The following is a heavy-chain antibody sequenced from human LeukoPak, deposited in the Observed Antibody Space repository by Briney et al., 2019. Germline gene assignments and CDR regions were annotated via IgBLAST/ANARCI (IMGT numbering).Heavy chain of an antibody. CDR1: GFTFSIYA. V-gene: IGHV3-23*01. J-gene: IGHJ3*01. CDR3: AKGRTEYAYTSDALDV. D-gene: IGHD2-2*02. CDR2: LTFSGGST. Sequence: PGGSLRLSCAASGFTFSIYAMSWVRQAPGRGLEWVSALTFSGGSTYYAASVKGRFTISRDNSKNTLYLKMNSLRVEDTAVYYCAKGRTEYAYTSDALDVWGHGTIITVST.